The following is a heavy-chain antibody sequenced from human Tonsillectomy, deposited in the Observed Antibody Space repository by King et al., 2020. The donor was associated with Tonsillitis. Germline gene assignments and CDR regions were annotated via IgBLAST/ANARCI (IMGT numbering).Heavy chain of an antibody. D-gene: IGHD4-17*01. CDR2: ISGSGGST. CDR1: GFTFSSYA. CDR3: AKTDYGDYVVSSRPPDY. J-gene: IGHJ4*02. V-gene: IGHV3-23*04. Sequence: VQLVESGGGLVQPGGSLRLSCAASGFTFSSYAMSWVRQAPGKGLEWVSAISGSGGSTYYADSVKGRFTISRDNSKNTLYLQMNSLRAEDTAVYYCAKTDYGDYVVSSRPPDYWGQGTLVTVSS.